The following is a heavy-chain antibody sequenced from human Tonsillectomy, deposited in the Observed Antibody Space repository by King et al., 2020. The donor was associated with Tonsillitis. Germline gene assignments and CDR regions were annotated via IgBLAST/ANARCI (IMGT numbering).Heavy chain of an antibody. CDR2: ISSSSTYI. J-gene: IGHJ6*02. D-gene: IGHD5-24*01. Sequence: VQLVESGGGLVKPGGSLRLSCAASGFTFSSYSMNWVRQAPGKGLEWVSSISSSSTYIYYADSVKGRFTISRDDAKNSLYLQMNSLRAEDTAVYYCARDSKGMTTIIKQGGRYGMDVWGQGTTVTVSS. V-gene: IGHV3-21*01. CDR1: GFTFSSYS. CDR3: ARDSKGMTTIIKQGGRYGMDV.